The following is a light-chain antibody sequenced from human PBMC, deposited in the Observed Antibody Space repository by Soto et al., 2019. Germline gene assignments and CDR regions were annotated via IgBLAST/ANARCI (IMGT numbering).Light chain of an antibody. V-gene: IGKV1-39*01. CDR1: QSISSY. CDR3: QQSYSTPLT. J-gene: IGKJ4*01. CDR2: AAS. Sequence: DIQMTQSPSSLSASVGDRVTITCRASQSISSYLNWYQQKPGKAHKLLIYAASSLQSGVPSRFSVSGSGTDFTLTISSLQPEDFATYYCQQSYSTPLTFGGGTKVEIK.